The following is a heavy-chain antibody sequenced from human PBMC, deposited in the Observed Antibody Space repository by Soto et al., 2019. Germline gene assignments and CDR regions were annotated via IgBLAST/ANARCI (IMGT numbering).Heavy chain of an antibody. CDR3: ARGDSGGTLGYFDY. CDR2: ISYDGSNK. J-gene: IGHJ4*02. CDR1: GFSFNSFA. D-gene: IGHD2-15*01. V-gene: IGHV3-30-3*01. Sequence: QVQLVESGGGVVQPGRSLRLSCAASGFSFNSFAMHWVRQAPGKGLGWVAVISYDGSNKYYADSVKGRFTISRDNSKNTLALQMNSLRDDDTAVYYCARGDSGGTLGYFDYWGQGTLVTVSA.